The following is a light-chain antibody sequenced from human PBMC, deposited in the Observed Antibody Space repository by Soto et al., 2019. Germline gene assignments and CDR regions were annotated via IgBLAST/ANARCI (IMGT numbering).Light chain of an antibody. CDR3: QKYNSVSSSLT. CDR2: SVS. J-gene: IGKJ4*01. V-gene: IGKV1-39*01. CDR1: QSVDTY. Sequence: IQMTQSPSSLSASIGDRVTISCRASQSVDTYLNCYQQKPGKAPNLLIFSVSRLRSGVPARFSGSGSGTEFTLTITSLQPEDVATYYCQKYNSVSSSLTFGGGTKVDI.